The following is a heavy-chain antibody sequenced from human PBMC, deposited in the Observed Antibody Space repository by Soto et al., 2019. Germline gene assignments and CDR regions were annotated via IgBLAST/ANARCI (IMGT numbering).Heavy chain of an antibody. CDR3: ANALSLYYFAY. Sequence: QVQLVQSGAEVKKPGASVKVSCKASGYTFTSYAMHWVRQAPGQRLEWMGWINAGNGNTKYSQKFQGRVTITRDTSASTAYMELSRLRSKATAVYYCANALSLYYFAYWGKGPLVTVSS. CDR1: GYTFTSYA. CDR2: INAGNGNT. J-gene: IGHJ4*02. V-gene: IGHV1-3*01.